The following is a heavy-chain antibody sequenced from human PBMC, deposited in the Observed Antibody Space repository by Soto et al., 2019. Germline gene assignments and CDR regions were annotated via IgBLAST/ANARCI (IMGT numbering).Heavy chain of an antibody. V-gene: IGHV1-69*01. Sequence: QVQLVQSGAEVKKPGSSVKVSCKASGGTFSSYGVNWVRQAPGQGLEWMGGILPIFGSTNYAQKFQGRVTMTADESTSTAYMELSSLRSEDTALYFCARVVSRELRIKVAFDVWGQGTMVTVSS. D-gene: IGHD1-26*01. CDR3: ARVVSRELRIKVAFDV. CDR1: GGTFSSYG. CDR2: ILPIFGST. J-gene: IGHJ3*01.